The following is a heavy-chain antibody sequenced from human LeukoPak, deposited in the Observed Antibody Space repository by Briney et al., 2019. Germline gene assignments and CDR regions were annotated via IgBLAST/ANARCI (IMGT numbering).Heavy chain of an antibody. D-gene: IGHD3-22*01. CDR3: ARGGTMIVVVQEDTPGKTTDAFDI. Sequence: SETLSLTCTVSGYSISSGYYWGWIRQPPGKGLEWIGSIYHSGSTYYNPSLKSRVTISVDTSKNQFSLKLSSVTAADTAVYYCARGGTMIVVVQEDTPGKTTDAFDIWGQGTMVTVSS. CDR1: GYSISSGYY. J-gene: IGHJ3*02. V-gene: IGHV4-38-2*02. CDR2: IYHSGST.